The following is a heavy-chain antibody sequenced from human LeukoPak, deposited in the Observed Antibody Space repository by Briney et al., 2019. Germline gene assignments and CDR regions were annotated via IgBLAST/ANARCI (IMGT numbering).Heavy chain of an antibody. Sequence: PGGSLRLSCAASGFTFSDHYIDWVRQAPGKGLVWVGRSRDKGNSYTTAYAASVRGRFTISRDDSKNSLYLQMNSLKIEDTAVYYCTKLARAPRDFDYWGQGTLVTVSS. J-gene: IGHJ4*01. V-gene: IGHV3-72*01. CDR3: TKLARAPRDFDY. D-gene: IGHD3-10*01. CDR1: GFTFSDHY. CDR2: SRDKGNSYTT.